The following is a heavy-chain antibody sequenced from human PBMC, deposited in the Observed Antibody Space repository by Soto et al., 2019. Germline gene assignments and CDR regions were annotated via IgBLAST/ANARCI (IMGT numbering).Heavy chain of an antibody. J-gene: IGHJ4*02. Sequence: GGSLRLSCAASGFTLDIYGMTWVRQAPGKGLEWVSGINWNGGSPGYADSVKGRFTISRDNAKNSLNLQMNSLRAEDTALFYWGRDPHYYVWGRGPQNNWGQETLVTFSS. CDR3: GRDPHYYVWGRGPQNN. D-gene: IGHD3-16*01. CDR2: INWNGGSP. CDR1: GFTLDIYG. V-gene: IGHV3-20*04.